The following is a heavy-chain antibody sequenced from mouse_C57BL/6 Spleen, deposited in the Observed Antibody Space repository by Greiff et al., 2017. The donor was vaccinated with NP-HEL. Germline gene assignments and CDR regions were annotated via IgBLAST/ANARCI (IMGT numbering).Heavy chain of an antibody. CDR2: IYPGSGST. Sequence: QVQLQQPGAELVKPGASVKMSCKASGYTFTSYWITWVKQRPGQGLEWIGDIYPGSGSTNYNEKFKSKATLTVDTSSSTAYMQLSSLTSEDSAVYYCARVFITTVVGDYAMDYWGKGTSVTVSS. V-gene: IGHV1-55*01. D-gene: IGHD1-1*01. J-gene: IGHJ4*01. CDR3: ARVFITTVVGDYAMDY. CDR1: GYTFTSYW.